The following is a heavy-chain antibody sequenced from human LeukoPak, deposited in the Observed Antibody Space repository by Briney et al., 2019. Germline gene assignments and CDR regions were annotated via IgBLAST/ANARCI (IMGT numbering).Heavy chain of an antibody. D-gene: IGHD6-13*01. CDR2: IYYSGST. Sequence: SETLSLTCTVSGGSISSSSYYWGWIRQPPGKGLEWIGSIYYSGSTYYNPSLKSRVTISVDTSKNQFSLKLSSVTAADTAVYYCAREKAAAGIFGELRGAYYMDVWGKGTTVTVSS. J-gene: IGHJ6*03. V-gene: IGHV4-39*07. CDR1: GGSISSSSYY. CDR3: AREKAAAGIFGELRGAYYMDV.